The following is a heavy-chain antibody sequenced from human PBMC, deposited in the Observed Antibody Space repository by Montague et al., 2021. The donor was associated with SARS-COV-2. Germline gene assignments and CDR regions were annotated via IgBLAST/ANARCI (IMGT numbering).Heavy chain of an antibody. CDR1: GGSISNGHYY. V-gene: IGHV4-39*01. D-gene: IGHD2-2*01. Sequence: SETLSLTCTVSGGSISNGHYYCAWIRQPPGKGLEWIGSIYFNGHSYYNPSLKNRASISLDTSKNQYYLKLNSVAAADTAVYYCARQPPYQTGALDIWGQGTMVAVSS. CDR3: ARQPPYQTGALDI. CDR2: IYFNGHS. J-gene: IGHJ3*02.